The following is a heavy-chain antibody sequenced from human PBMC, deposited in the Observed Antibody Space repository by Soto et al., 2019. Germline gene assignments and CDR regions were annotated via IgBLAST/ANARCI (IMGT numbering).Heavy chain of an antibody. CDR3: ERDLMGLYYYYGMDV. D-gene: IGHD3-10*01. J-gene: IGHJ6*02. CDR1: GFTFSSYA. CDR2: ISYDGSNK. Sequence: QVQLVESGGGVVQPGRSLRLSCAASGFTFSSYAMHWVRQAPGKGLEWVAVISYDGSNKYYADSVKGRFTISRDNSKNTLYLQMNSLRAEDTAVYYCERDLMGLYYYYGMDVWGQGTTVTVSS. V-gene: IGHV3-30-3*01.